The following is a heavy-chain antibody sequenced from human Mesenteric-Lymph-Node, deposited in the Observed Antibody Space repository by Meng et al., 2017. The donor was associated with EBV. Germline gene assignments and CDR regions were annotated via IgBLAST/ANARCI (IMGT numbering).Heavy chain of an antibody. CDR3: ARDYYDSSPYTPP. J-gene: IGHJ5*02. CDR1: GYTFTSYT. D-gene: IGHD3-22*01. Sequence: QVQLVQSGSELKKPGASVKISCKASGYTFTSYTMHWVRQAPGQGLEWMGRINTHSGDATYAQGFTGRFVFSLDTPVSTAYLHISGLTAEDTAVYYCARDYYDSSPYTPPWGQGTLGTVSS. CDR2: INTHSGDA. V-gene: IGHV7-4-1*02.